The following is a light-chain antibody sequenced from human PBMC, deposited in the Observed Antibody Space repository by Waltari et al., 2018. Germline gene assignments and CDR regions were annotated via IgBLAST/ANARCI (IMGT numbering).Light chain of an antibody. CDR2: SND. J-gene: IGLJ3*02. CDR3: AAYDDALSDWV. V-gene: IGLV1-47*02. Sequence: QSVMSQLPSVSGTPGQGVTISCSGTRSNIGSNPVYWYQQFPGTAPKVLIFSNDQRPSGVPARISGSKSGTSASLAISGLRSEDEADYYCAAYDDALSDWVFGEGTKVAVL. CDR1: RSNIGSNP.